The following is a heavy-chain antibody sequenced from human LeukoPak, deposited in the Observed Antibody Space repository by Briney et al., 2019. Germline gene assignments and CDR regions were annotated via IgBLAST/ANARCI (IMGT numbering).Heavy chain of an antibody. CDR3: ASRSSGWSPFDP. D-gene: IGHD6-19*01. J-gene: IGHJ5*02. CDR1: GYTFTSYG. CDR2: ISAYNGNT. Sequence: GASVKVSCTASGYTFTSYGISWVRQAPGQGLEWMGWISAYNGNTNYAQKLQGRVTMTTDTSTSTAYMELRSLRSDDTAVYYCASRSSGWSPFDPWGQGTLVTVSS. V-gene: IGHV1-18*01.